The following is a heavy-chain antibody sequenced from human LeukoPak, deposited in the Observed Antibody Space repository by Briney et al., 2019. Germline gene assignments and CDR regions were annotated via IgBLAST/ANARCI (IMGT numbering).Heavy chain of an antibody. CDR3: AKGGKWDVTPFDY. CDR1: GFSFSSYW. J-gene: IGHJ4*02. Sequence: GGSLRLSCAASGFSFSSYWMNWVRQAPGKGLEWVSTISGGGGSTYYADSVKGRFTISRDNSKNTLYLQVNSLRAEDTAVYYCAKGGKWDVTPFDYWGQGTLVTVSS. V-gene: IGHV3-23*01. D-gene: IGHD1-26*01. CDR2: ISGGGGST.